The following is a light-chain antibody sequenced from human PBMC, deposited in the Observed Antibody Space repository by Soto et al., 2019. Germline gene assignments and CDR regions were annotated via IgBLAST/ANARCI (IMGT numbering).Light chain of an antibody. CDR3: QQYVGSPPMYT. J-gene: IGKJ2*01. CDR2: AAS. CDR1: QSVSSRS. V-gene: IGKV3-20*01. Sequence: EIVLTQSPGTLSLSPGERATLSCRASQSVSSRSLAWYQQKPGQAPRLLIYAASSRASGIPGRFSGSGSGTDFTLTISRLEPEDFAVYYCQQYVGSPPMYTFGQGTKLEIK.